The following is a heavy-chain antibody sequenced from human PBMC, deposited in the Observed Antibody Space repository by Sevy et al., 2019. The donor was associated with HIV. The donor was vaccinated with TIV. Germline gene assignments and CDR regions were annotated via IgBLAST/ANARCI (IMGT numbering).Heavy chain of an antibody. CDR2: ISSSGRTI. CDR1: GFTFSDYY. D-gene: IGHD2-21*02. J-gene: IGHJ1*01. CDR3: ARPPGGYLLLSFFQH. V-gene: IGHV3-11*01. Sequence: GGSLRLSCAASGFTFSDYYMSWIRQAPGKGLEWVSYISSSGRTIYYADSVKGRFTISRDNAKNSLYLQMNSLRAEVTAVYYCARPPGGYLLLSFFQHWGQGTLVTVSS.